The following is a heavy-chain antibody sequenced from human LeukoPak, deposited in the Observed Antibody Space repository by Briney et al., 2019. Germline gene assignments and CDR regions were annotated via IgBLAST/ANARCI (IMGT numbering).Heavy chain of an antibody. Sequence: PGGSLRLSCAASGFTFSSLWMNWVRQAPGKGLEWVSAISGSGGSTYYADSVKGRFTISRDNSKNTLYLQMNSLRAEDTAVYYCAKDEDLRGSPTARFDYWGQGTLVTVSS. CDR2: ISGSGGST. J-gene: IGHJ4*02. CDR1: GFTFSSLW. V-gene: IGHV3-23*01. CDR3: AKDEDLRGSPTARFDY. D-gene: IGHD4-11*01.